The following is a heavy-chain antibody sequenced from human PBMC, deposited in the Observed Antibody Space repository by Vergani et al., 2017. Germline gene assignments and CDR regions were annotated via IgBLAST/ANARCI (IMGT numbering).Heavy chain of an antibody. D-gene: IGHD3/OR15-3a*01. CDR2: MNPKSGNT. CDR3: ARGVLDSKYRHNGCGP. CDR1: GYNFTSFD. Sequence: QEQLVQSGAEVRKPGASVKVSCKASGYNFTSFDINWVRLATGQGLEWMGWMNPKSGNTAYAAKFQGRITMTRDSSTDTAYMEMKSLRSEDTAIYFCARGVLDSKYRHNGCGPWGQGTVVTVSS. V-gene: IGHV1-8*01. J-gene: IGHJ5*02.